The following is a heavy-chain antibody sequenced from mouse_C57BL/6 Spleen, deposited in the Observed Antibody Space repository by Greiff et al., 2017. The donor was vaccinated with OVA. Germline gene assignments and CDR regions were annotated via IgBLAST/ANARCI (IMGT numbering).Heavy chain of an antibody. CDR1: GYTFTSYW. Sequence: QVQLQQSGAELVKPGASVKLSCKAFGYTFTSYWMQWVKQRPGQGLEWIGEIDPSDSYTNYNQKFKGKATLTVDTSSSTAYMQLSSLTSEDSAVYYCARKGYGSSHAMDYWGQGTSVTVSS. V-gene: IGHV1-50*01. CDR2: IDPSDSYT. CDR3: ARKGYGSSHAMDY. D-gene: IGHD1-1*01. J-gene: IGHJ4*01.